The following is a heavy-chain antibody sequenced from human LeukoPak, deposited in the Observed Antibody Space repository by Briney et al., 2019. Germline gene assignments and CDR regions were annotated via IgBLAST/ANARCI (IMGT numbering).Heavy chain of an antibody. D-gene: IGHD3-10*01. J-gene: IGHJ6*02. CDR1: GFTFSDYY. CDR2: ISNSGASI. V-gene: IGHV3-11*01. CDR3: ASLRGVPSAEYGMDV. Sequence: GGSLRLSCAASGFTFSDYYMNWIRQAPGKGLEWVSFISNSGASIYYADSVKGRFTISRDNTKNSLYLQMNSLRAEDTAVYYCASLRGVPSAEYGMDVWGQGTTVTVSS.